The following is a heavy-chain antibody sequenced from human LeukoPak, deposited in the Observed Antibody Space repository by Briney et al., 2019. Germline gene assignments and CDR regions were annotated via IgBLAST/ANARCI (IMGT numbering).Heavy chain of an antibody. CDR1: GFTFSSYA. J-gene: IGHJ4*02. Sequence: GGSLRLSCAASGFTFSSYAMHWVRQAPGKGLEWVAVISYDGSNKYYADSVKGRFTISRDNSKNTLYLQMNSLRAEDMAVYYCARARDHPNYLDYWGQGTLVTVSS. D-gene: IGHD1-14*01. V-gene: IGHV3-30-3*01. CDR3: ARARDHPNYLDY. CDR2: ISYDGSNK.